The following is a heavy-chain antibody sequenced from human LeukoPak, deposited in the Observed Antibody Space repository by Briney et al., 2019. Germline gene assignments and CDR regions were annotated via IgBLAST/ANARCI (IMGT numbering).Heavy chain of an antibody. V-gene: IGHV1-18*01. J-gene: IGHJ6*03. CDR1: NYTYTDYG. Sequence: ASVRVSCKASNYTYTDYGINWVRQAPGQGLEWVGWISAFNDHTYYGQKFQGRITMTTDAPTTTAHMELRSLRSDDTAVYYCARGYSSSWIKYYYYYYYMDVWGKGTTVTISS. CDR2: ISAFNDHT. D-gene: IGHD6-13*01. CDR3: ARGYSSSWIKYYYYYYYMDV.